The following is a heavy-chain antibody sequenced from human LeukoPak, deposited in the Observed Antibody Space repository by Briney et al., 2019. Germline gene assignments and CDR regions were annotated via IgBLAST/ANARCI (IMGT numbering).Heavy chain of an antibody. V-gene: IGHV1-18*01. Sequence: GASVKVSCKASGYTFTSYGISWVRQAPGQGVEWMGWNSAYNGNTNYAQKLQGRVTMTTDTSTSTAYMELRSLRSDDTAVYYCARDDEYYYGSGSSNYFDYWGQGTLVTVSS. J-gene: IGHJ4*02. CDR2: NSAYNGNT. CDR3: ARDDEYYYGSGSSNYFDY. CDR1: GYTFTSYG. D-gene: IGHD3-10*01.